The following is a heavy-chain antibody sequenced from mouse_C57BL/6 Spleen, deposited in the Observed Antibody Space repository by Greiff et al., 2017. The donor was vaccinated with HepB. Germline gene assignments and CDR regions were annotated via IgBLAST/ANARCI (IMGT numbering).Heavy chain of an antibody. CDR3: ARENDYHAMDY. CDR1: GFTFSSYA. J-gene: IGHJ4*01. CDR2: ISDGGSYT. Sequence: DVKLVESGGGLVKPGGSLKLSCAASGFTFSSYAMSWVRQTPEKRLDWVATISDGGSYTYYPDNVKGRFTISRDNAKNNLYLQMSHLKSEDTAMYYCARENDYHAMDYWGQGTSVTVSS. V-gene: IGHV5-4*01.